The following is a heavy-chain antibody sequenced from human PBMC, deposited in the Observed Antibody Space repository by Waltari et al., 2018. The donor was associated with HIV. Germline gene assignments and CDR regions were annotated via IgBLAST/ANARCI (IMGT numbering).Heavy chain of an antibody. CDR1: EFTVSNNY. CDR3: ARRRESPYDTGGYYTNYYYGMDV. J-gene: IGHJ6*02. Sequence: EVQLVESGGGLVQPGGSLRLSCAASEFTVSNNYMNWVRQAPGKGLEWVSVIYSGGSTYYADTVKGPFTISRDNSKNTLYLQMNSLRPEYTAVYYCARRRESPYDTGGYYTNYYYGMDVWGQGTTVTVSS. CDR2: IYSGGST. V-gene: IGHV3-66*02. D-gene: IGHD3-22*01.